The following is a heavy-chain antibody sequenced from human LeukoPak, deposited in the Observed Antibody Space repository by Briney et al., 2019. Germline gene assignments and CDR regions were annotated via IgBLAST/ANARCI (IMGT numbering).Heavy chain of an antibody. CDR2: INPNSGGT. V-gene: IGHV1-2*02. CDR3: ARESISMVRGVSYYYGMDV. J-gene: IGHJ6*02. D-gene: IGHD3-10*01. CDR1: GYTFTGYY. Sequence: ASVKVSCKASGYTFTGYYMHWVRQAPGQGLEWMGWINPNSGGTNYAQKFRGRVTMTRDTSISTAYMELSRLRSDDTAVYYCARESISMVRGVSYYYGMDVWGQGTTVTVSS.